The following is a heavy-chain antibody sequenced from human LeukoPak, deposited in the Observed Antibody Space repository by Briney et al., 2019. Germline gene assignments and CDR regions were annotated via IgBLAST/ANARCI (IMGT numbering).Heavy chain of an antibody. CDR1: GFTFSSYW. D-gene: IGHD3-9*01. Sequence: GGSLRLSCAASGFTFSSYWMSWVRQAPGKGLEWVANIKQDGSEKYYVDSVKGRFTISRDNAKNSLYLQMNNLRAEDTAVYYCARDHGGYDILTGYYTPPFDYWGQGTLVTVSS. V-gene: IGHV3-7*01. J-gene: IGHJ4*02. CDR3: ARDHGGYDILTGYYTPPFDY. CDR2: IKQDGSEK.